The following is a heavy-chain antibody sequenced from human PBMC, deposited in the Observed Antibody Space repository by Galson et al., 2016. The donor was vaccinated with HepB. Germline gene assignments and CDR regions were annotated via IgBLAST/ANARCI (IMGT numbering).Heavy chain of an antibody. CDR2: IIPMFHTA. J-gene: IGHJ4*02. CDR3: ARDHSGGSYLY. D-gene: IGHD1-26*01. Sequence: SVKVSCKASGGTFGSYGISWVRQAPGQGLEWMGGIIPMFHTADYAQRFQGRLKITADESTSTAYMELSSLRSEDTAVYYCARDHSGGSYLYWGQGTLVTVSS. V-gene: IGHV1-69*13. CDR1: GGTFGSYG.